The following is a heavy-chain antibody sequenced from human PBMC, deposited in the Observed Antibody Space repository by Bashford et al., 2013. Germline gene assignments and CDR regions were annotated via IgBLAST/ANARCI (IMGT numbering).Heavy chain of an antibody. CDR2: ISRDGSAT. Sequence: VRQAPGKGLEWVASISRDGSATSYVDSVKGRFTISRNNAENSLFLQMRSLRAEDTAVYYCARDSGFYTFDYWGQGTLVTVSS. CDR3: ARDSGFYTFDY. V-gene: IGHV3-7*03. D-gene: IGHD6-19*01. J-gene: IGHJ4*02.